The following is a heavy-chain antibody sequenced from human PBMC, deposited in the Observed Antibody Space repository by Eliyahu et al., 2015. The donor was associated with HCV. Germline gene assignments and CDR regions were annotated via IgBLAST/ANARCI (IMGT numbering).Heavy chain of an antibody. CDR2: IWYDGSKK. J-gene: IGHJ4*02. V-gene: IGHV3-33*01. Sequence: QVQLVESGGGVVQPGRSLRLSCAASGFTFSSYAMHWVRQAPGKGLGWVAVIWYDGSKKYYADSVKGRFTISRDNSKNTLTLQMNSLRAEDTAVYYCVRGPRMGWVEIVTTVLGVLDYWGQGTLVTVSS. D-gene: IGHD5-12*01. CDR3: VRGPRMGWVEIVTTVLGVLDY. CDR1: GFTFSSYA.